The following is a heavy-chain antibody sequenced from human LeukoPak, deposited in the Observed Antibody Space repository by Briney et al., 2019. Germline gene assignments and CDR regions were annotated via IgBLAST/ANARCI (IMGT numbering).Heavy chain of an antibody. J-gene: IGHJ4*02. CDR3: ARGPGGSSSSDFDY. CDR1: GGSISSGTSY. D-gene: IGHD6-6*01. Sequence: SETLSLTCTVSGGSISSGTSYWGWIRQSPGKGLEWIGSIYYGGSTYYNPSLKSRVIISVESSKNQFSLKLSSVTAADTAVYYCARGPGGSSSSDFDYWGQGTLVTVSS. V-gene: IGHV4-39*07. CDR2: IYYGGST.